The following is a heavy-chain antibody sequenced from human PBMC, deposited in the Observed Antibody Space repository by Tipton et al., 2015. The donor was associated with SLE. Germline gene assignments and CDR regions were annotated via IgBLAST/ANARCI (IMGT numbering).Heavy chain of an antibody. CDR1: GGSFRGYY. V-gene: IGHV4-34*01. CDR2: INHSGST. D-gene: IGHD5-12*01. J-gene: IGHJ4*02. Sequence: TLSLTCAVYGGSFRGYYWSWIRQPPGKGLEWIGEINHSGSTNYNPSLKSRVTISVDTSKNQFSLKLSSVTAADTAVYYCARGGGPVDIVATDFDYWGQGTLVTVSS. CDR3: ARGGGPVDIVATDFDY.